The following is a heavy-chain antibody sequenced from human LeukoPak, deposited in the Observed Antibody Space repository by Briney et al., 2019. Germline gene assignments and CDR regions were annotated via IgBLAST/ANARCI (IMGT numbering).Heavy chain of an antibody. D-gene: IGHD2-15*01. V-gene: IGHV1-2*02. CDR3: ARGLLHDSWAFDI. CDR2: INPNSGGT. CDR1: GYTFTTYY. J-gene: IGHJ3*02. Sequence: ASVKVSCKASGYTFTTYYIHWVRQAPGQGLERMGWINPNSGGTNYAQKFQGRVTMTRDTSISTAYMELSRLRSDDTAVYYCARGLLHDSWAFDIWGQGTMVTVSS.